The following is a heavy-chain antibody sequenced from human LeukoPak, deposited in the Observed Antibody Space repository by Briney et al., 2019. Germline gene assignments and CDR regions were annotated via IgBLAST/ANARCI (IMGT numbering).Heavy chain of an antibody. CDR1: GFTFSSYS. CDR2: ISSSSSYI. V-gene: IGHV3-21*01. CDR3: AKDGRIVATSYFDY. J-gene: IGHJ4*02. Sequence: GGSLRLSCAASGFTFSSYSMNWVRQAPGKGLEWVSSISSSSSYIYYADSVKGRFTISRDNAKNSLYLQMNSLRAEDTAVYYCAKDGRIVATSYFDYWGQGTLVTVSS. D-gene: IGHD5-12*01.